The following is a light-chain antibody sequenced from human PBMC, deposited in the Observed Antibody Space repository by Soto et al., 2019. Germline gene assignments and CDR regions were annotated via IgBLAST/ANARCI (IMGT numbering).Light chain of an antibody. J-gene: IGLJ1*01. CDR2: EDS. Sequence: QSALTQPASVSGSPGQSITISCTGTSSDFGSYNLVSWYQQHPGKAPKLMIYEDSKRPSGVSNRFSGSKSGDTASLTISGLQAGDDADYYCCSYAGSSTYVFGTGTKVT. CDR3: CSYAGSSTYV. CDR1: SSDFGSYNL. V-gene: IGLV2-23*01.